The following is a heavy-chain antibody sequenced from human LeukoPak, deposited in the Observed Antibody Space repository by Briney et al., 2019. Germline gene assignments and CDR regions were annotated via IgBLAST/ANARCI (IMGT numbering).Heavy chain of an antibody. CDR2: IRYDGSNK. CDR3: AKDSYGDSFNWFDP. J-gene: IGHJ5*02. Sequence: AGGSLRLSCAASGFTFSSYGMHWVRQAPGKGLEWVAFIRYDGSNKYYADSVKGRFTISRDNSKNTLYLQMNSLRAEDTAVYYCAKDSYGDSFNWFDPWGQGTLVTVSS. CDR1: GFTFSSYG. V-gene: IGHV3-30*02. D-gene: IGHD4-17*01.